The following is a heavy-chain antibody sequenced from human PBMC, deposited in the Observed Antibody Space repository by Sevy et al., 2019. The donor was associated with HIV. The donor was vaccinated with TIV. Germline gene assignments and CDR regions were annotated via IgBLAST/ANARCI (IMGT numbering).Heavy chain of an antibody. CDR1: GYTFSGYY. CDR3: ARGGESLPYCGGDCYPDY. Sequence: ASVKVSCKPSGYTFSGYYIHWVRQAPGQGLEWMGWINPKSGGTNYAQKFQGRVTMTRDTSISTAYMELSRPRSDDTAVYYCARGGESLPYCGGDCYPDYWGQGTLVTVSS. J-gene: IGHJ4*02. D-gene: IGHD2-21*02. V-gene: IGHV1-2*02. CDR2: INPKSGGT.